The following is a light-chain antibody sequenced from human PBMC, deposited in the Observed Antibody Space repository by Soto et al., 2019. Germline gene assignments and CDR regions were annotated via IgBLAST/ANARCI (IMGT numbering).Light chain of an antibody. J-gene: IGKJ1*01. Sequence: VMTQSPASLSVAPGEKATLACGASRNVFTKVAWYQQKPGQAPRFLIYGASTRATGIPGRFSGGGSGTEFTLTISSLQSEDVAFYYCQQYDDWPWTFGQGTKVDIK. CDR1: RNVFTK. V-gene: IGKV3-15*01. CDR3: QQYDDWPWT. CDR2: GAS.